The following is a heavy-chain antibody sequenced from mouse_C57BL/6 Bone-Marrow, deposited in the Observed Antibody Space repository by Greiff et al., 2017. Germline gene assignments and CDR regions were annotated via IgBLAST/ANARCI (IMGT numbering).Heavy chain of an antibody. D-gene: IGHD1-1*01. CDR2: IYPRSGNT. CDR3: ARRGSRFDY. V-gene: IGHV1-81*01. Sequence: QVHVKQSGAELARPGASVKLSCKASGYTFTSYGISWVKQRTGQGLEWIGEIYPRSGNTYYNEKFKGKATLTADKSSSTAYMELRSLTSEDSAVYFCARRGSRFDYWGQGTTLTVSS. CDR1: GYTFTSYG. J-gene: IGHJ2*01.